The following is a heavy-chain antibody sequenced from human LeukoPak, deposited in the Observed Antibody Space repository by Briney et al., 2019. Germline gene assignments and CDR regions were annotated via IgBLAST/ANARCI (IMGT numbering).Heavy chain of an antibody. CDR1: GFTFGSNW. CDR2: INQDGSVR. D-gene: IGHD6-19*01. V-gene: IGHV3-7*01. J-gene: IGHJ4*02. Sequence: PGGSLRLSCAASGFTFGSNWMSWVRQAPGKGLEWVAHINQDGSVRYYVDSVKGRFTISRDNTKNSLYLQMNNLRVDDTAIYYCARDPSTASAWFYFDLWGQGTLVTVPS. CDR3: ARDPSTASAWFYFDL.